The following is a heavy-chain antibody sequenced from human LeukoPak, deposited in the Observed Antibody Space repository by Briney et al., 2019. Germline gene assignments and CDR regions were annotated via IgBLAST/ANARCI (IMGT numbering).Heavy chain of an antibody. J-gene: IGHJ6*02. CDR3: AKHARLGYCSGGSCDYYGMDV. CDR1: GYTFTSYD. Sequence: GASVKVSCKASGYTFTSYDINWVRQATGQGLEWMGWMNPNSGNTGYAQKFQGRVTMTTDTSTSTAYMELRSLRSDDTAIYYCAKHARLGYCSGGSCDYYGMDVWGQGTTVTVSS. D-gene: IGHD2-15*01. V-gene: IGHV1-8*01. CDR2: MNPNSGNT.